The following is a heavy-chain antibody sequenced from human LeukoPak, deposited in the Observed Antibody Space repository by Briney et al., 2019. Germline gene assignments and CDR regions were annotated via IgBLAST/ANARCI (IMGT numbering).Heavy chain of an antibody. CDR1: GYTFTSYY. CDR3: ARDLNSYDILTGYLHTFDY. J-gene: IGHJ4*02. D-gene: IGHD3-9*01. CDR2: INPSGGST. V-gene: IGHV1-46*01. Sequence: ASVKVSCKASGYTFTSYYMHWVRQAPGQGLEWMGIINPSGGSTSYAQKFQGRVTITADKSTSTAYMELSSLRSEDTAVYYCARDLNSYDILTGYLHTFDYWGQGTLVTVSS.